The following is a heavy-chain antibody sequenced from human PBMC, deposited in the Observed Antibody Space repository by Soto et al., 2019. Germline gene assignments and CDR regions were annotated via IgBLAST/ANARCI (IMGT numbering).Heavy chain of an antibody. CDR2: ISSSSSYI. J-gene: IGHJ6*02. D-gene: IGHD3-22*01. Sequence: GGSLRLSCAASGFTFSSYSMNWVRQAPGKGLEWVSSISSSSSYIYYADSVKGRFTISRDNAKNSLYLQMNSLRAEDTAVYYCAKATDYYDSSGYYYYYGMDVWGQGTTVTVSS. CDR1: GFTFSSYS. V-gene: IGHV3-21*01. CDR3: AKATDYYDSSGYYYYYGMDV.